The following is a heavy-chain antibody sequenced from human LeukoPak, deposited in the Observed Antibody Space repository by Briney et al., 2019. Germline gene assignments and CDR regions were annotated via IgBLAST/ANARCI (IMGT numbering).Heavy chain of an antibody. D-gene: IGHD3-22*01. CDR1: GFTFSTYS. V-gene: IGHV3-48*01. CDR2: ISSRGSST. Sequence: GGSLRLSCTASGFTFSTYSMNWVRQAPGKGLEWVSYISSRGSSTYYADSVKGRFTISRDNAKNSLYLQMNSLRAEDTALYYCARDIPRGDYYDVNDAFDIWGQGTMVTVSS. CDR3: ARDIPRGDYYDVNDAFDI. J-gene: IGHJ3*02.